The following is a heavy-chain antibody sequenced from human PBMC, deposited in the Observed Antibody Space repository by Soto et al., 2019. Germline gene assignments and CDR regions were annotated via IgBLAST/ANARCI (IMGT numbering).Heavy chain of an antibody. CDR3: ATAPVTFSPAGYYINWFDP. J-gene: IGHJ5*02. CDR1: GGSFGSNNYF. D-gene: IGHD3-9*01. CDR2: LYYGGMA. V-gene: IGHV4-39*01. Sequence: QLELQESGPGLVKPSETLSLTCTVSGGSFGSNNYFWGWIRQPPGKVLEWIASLYYGGMAYYNPSLRSRVTITVDTSKSQFSPGLRSVTAADTAVYYCATAPVTFSPAGYYINWFDPWGQGTLVTVSS.